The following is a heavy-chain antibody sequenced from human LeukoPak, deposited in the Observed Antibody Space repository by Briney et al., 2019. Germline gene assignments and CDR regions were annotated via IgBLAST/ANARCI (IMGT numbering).Heavy chain of an antibody. D-gene: IGHD1-26*01. V-gene: IGHV3-48*01. CDR3: ARDRLTSGSYFFDY. CDR2: ISGRSSTI. CDR1: AFTFSDYS. J-gene: IGHJ4*02. Sequence: GGSLRLSCAASAFTFSDYSMNWVRQAPRKGLEWISYISGRSSTIYYADSARGRFTISRDNAKNSMYLQMNSLRAEDTAVYYCARDRLTSGSYFFDYWGQGTLVTVSS.